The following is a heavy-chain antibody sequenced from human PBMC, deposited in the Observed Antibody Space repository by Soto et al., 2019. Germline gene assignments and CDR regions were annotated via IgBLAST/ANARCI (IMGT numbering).Heavy chain of an antibody. V-gene: IGHV1-2*02. CDR1: GYIFTGFY. Sequence: SVKVSCKASGYIFTGFYLHWVRQAPGQGLEWMGWINPNNGVTTYSKNFQGRVTMTRDSSISTAYIELSSLRSDDTAVYFCAAAANPVAGRHHDFWGQGTVVNVSS. D-gene: IGHD6-19*01. J-gene: IGHJ4*02. CDR2: INPNNGVT. CDR3: AAAANPVAGRHHDF.